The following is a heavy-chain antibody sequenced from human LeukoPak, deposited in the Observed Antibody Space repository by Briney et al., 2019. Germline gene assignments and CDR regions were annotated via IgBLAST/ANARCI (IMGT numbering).Heavy chain of an antibody. D-gene: IGHD2-21*01. Sequence: SVKVSCKASGGTFSSYAISWVRQAPGQGLEWMGGIIPIFGTANYAQKFQGRVTITTDESTSTAYMELSSLRSEGTAVYYCARMIDNWFDPWGQGTLVTVSS. CDR1: GGTFSSYA. CDR3: ARMIDNWFDP. CDR2: IIPIFGTA. J-gene: IGHJ5*02. V-gene: IGHV1-69*05.